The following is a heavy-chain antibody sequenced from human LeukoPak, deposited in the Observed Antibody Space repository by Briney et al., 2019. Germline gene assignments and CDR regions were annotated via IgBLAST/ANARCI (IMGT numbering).Heavy chain of an antibody. D-gene: IGHD3-10*01. CDR1: GYNFINYW. V-gene: IGHV5-51*01. Sequence: GESLKISCKASGYNFINYWIGWVRQMSGKGLEWMGFIYPDDFDTTYSPSFRGQVTISADRSSSTAYLLWSSLEASDTAIYYCVRSFGYWGQGTLVTVSS. CDR3: VRSFGY. J-gene: IGHJ4*02. CDR2: IYPDDFDT.